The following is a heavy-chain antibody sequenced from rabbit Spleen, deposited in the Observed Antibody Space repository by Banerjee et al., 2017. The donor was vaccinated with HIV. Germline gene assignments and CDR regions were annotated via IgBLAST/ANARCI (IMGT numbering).Heavy chain of an antibody. J-gene: IGHJ3*01. V-gene: IGHV1S45*01. CDR3: TRDSGDWCFDV. Sequence: LEESGGGLVKPGGTLTLTCTVSGFSFSSNWICWVRQAPGKGLEWIACIDTSNGDTDYANWPKGRFTISKTSSTTVTLQMTSLTAADTATYFCTRDSGDWCFDVWGQGTLVTVS. CDR2: IDTSNGDT. D-gene: IGHD1-1*01. CDR1: GFSFSSNW.